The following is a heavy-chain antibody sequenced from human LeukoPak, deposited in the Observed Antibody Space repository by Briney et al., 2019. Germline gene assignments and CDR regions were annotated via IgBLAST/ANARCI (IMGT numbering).Heavy chain of an antibody. CDR1: GFTFSSYG. Sequence: GGSLRLSCAASGFTFSSYGMHWVRQAPGKGLEWVAFIRYDGSNKYYADSVKGRFTISRDNSKNTLYLQMSSLRAEDTAVYYCATGSLLWFGELPHWGQGTLVTVSP. D-gene: IGHD3-10*01. CDR3: ATGSLLWFGELPH. V-gene: IGHV3-30*02. J-gene: IGHJ4*02. CDR2: IRYDGSNK.